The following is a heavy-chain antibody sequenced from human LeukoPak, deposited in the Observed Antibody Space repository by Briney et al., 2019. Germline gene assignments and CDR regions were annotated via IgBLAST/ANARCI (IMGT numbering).Heavy chain of an antibody. CDR3: AAAYFDFWSGSREIDH. D-gene: IGHD3-3*01. CDR2: INVGNGNT. Sequence: ASVTVSFTASGYTFTSYTMHWVRQAPRQRLEWMGWINVGNGNTKYSPNFQGRVTITRDTSASTAYMELSSLRSEDTAVYYCAAAYFDFWSGSREIDHWGQGTLVTVSS. J-gene: IGHJ4*02. V-gene: IGHV1-3*01. CDR1: GYTFTSYT.